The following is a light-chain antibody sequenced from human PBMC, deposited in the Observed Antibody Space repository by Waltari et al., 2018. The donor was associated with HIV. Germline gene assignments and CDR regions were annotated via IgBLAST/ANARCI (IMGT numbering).Light chain of an antibody. V-gene: IGLV2-23*01. CDR2: EGI. J-gene: IGLJ2*01. Sequence: QSALTQPASVSGSPGQSITISYTGTSSDIGNYNLVSWYQQHPGKAPKLIIYEGIKRPSGVSNRISGSKSANTASLTISGLQAEDEADYFCSSYGGSSNWLFGGGTKLTVL. CDR3: SSYGGSSNWL. CDR1: SSDIGNYNL.